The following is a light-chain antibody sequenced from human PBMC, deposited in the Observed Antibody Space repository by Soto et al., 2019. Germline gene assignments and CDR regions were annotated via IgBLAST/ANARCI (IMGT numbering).Light chain of an antibody. Sequence: EIVLTQSPGTLSLSPGERATLSCRASQSVSSSYLAWYQQKPGPAPRLLIYGASRATGIPDRCSGSGSGTDFTLTISRLEPEDVAVYYCQQYSSSPNTFGQGTKLEIK. V-gene: IGKV3-20*01. CDR1: QSVSSSY. J-gene: IGKJ2*01. CDR3: QQYSSSPNT. CDR2: GAS.